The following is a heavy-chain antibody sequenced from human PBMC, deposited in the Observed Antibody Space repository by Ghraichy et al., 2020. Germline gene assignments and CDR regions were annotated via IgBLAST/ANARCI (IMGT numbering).Heavy chain of an antibody. J-gene: IGHJ3*02. CDR2: IYPGDSDT. CDR3: ARQRWGYYGSGSYIYAFDI. CDR1: GYSFTSYW. D-gene: IGHD3-10*01. Sequence: GESLNISCKGSGYSFTSYWIGWVRQMPGKGLEWMGIIYPGDSDTRYSPSFQGQVTISADKSISTAYLQWSSLKASDTAMYYCARQRWGYYGSGSYIYAFDIWGQGTMVTVSS. V-gene: IGHV5-51*01.